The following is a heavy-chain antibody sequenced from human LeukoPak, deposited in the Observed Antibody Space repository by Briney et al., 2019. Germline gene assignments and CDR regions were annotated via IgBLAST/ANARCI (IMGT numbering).Heavy chain of an antibody. CDR2: INPNSGGT. J-gene: IGHJ5*02. Sequence: DSVKVSYKASGYTFTGYYMHWLRKTHGHGLEWMGWINPNSGGTNYAQKFQGRVTMTRDTSISTAYMELSRLTSDDTAVYYCARGYGGNSFTPWGQGTLVTVSS. CDR1: GYTFTGYY. D-gene: IGHD4-23*01. V-gene: IGHV1-2*02. CDR3: ARGYGGNSFTP.